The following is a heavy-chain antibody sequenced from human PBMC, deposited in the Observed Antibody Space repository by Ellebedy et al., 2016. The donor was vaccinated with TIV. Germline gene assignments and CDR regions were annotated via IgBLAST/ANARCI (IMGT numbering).Heavy chain of an antibody. CDR1: GFPSRNYA. J-gene: IGHJ4*02. CDR3: ARDLTQYASGAGLSDS. Sequence: PGGSLRLSCEASGFPSRNYAMHWVCQSPRKGLEWVAIVSFDIDKQFYTDSVKGRFTISRDNSKNTLYLDMNSLGVDDTAVYYCARDLTQYASGAGLSDSWGQGTLVTVSS. V-gene: IGHV3-30-3*01. D-gene: IGHD2-2*01. CDR2: VSFDIDKQ.